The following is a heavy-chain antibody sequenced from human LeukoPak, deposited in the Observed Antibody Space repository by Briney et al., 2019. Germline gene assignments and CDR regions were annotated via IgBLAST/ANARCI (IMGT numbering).Heavy chain of an antibody. V-gene: IGHV3-30*18. D-gene: IGHD1-26*01. CDR3: AKDGVGATTGPGFDY. CDR1: GFTFSSYG. J-gene: IGHJ4*02. CDR2: ISYDGSNK. Sequence: PGGFLRLSCAASGFTFSSYGMHWVRQAPGKGLEWVAVISYDGSNKYYADSVKGRFTISRDNSKNTLYLQMNSLRAEDTAVYYCAKDGVGATTGPGFDYWGQGTLVTVSS.